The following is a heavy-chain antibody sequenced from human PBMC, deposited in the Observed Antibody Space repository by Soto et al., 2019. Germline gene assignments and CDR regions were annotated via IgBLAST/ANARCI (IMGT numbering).Heavy chain of an antibody. D-gene: IGHD5-18*01. CDR2: IYHSGST. CDR1: GGSISSSNW. CDR3: ARVLAMVPNWFDP. Sequence: PSETLSLTCAVSGGSISSSNWWSWVRQPPGKGLEWIGEIYHSGSTNYNPSLKSRVTISVDKSKNQFSLKLSSVTAADTAVYYCARVLAMVPNWFDPWGQGTLVTVSX. V-gene: IGHV4-4*02. J-gene: IGHJ5*02.